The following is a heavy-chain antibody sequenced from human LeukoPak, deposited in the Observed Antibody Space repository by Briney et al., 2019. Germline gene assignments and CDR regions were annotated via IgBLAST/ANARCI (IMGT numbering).Heavy chain of an antibody. CDR2: ISSNGGST. V-gene: IGHV3-64*01. J-gene: IGHJ4*02. D-gene: IGHD6-19*01. Sequence: GGSLRLSCAASGFTFSSYPMHWVRQAPGKGLEYVSGISSNGGSTRYANSVKGRFTISRDNSKNTLHLQMGSLRAEDMAVYYCARFSGSGGSYYFDYWGQGTVVTVSS. CDR3: ARFSGSGGSYYFDY. CDR1: GFTFSSYP.